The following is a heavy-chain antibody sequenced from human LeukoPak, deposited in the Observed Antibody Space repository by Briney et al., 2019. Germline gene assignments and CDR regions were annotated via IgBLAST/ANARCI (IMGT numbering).Heavy chain of an antibody. CDR3: AREVVGDPGYFHL. CDR2: IYSAGST. J-gene: IGHJ2*01. CDR1: GFTVSNNY. Sequence: PGGSLRLSCAASGFTVSNNYMSWVRQAPGKGLEWVSVIYSAGSTYYADSVKGRFTISRDNSKNTLYLQMNSLRAEDTAVYYCAREVVGDPGYFHLWGRGTLVTVSS. V-gene: IGHV3-53*01. D-gene: IGHD2-21*01.